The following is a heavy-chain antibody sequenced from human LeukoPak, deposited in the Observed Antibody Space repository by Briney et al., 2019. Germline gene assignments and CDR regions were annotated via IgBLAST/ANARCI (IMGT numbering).Heavy chain of an antibody. Sequence: KPGGSLRLSCAASGFTFSSYSMNWVRQAPGKGLEWVSSISSSSSYIYYADSVKGRFTISRDNAKNSLYLQTNSLRAEDTAVYYCARERGGSMVRGVITYYYGMDVWGQGTTVTVSS. J-gene: IGHJ6*02. CDR1: GFTFSSYS. D-gene: IGHD3-10*01. CDR2: ISSSSSYI. CDR3: ARERGGSMVRGVITYYYGMDV. V-gene: IGHV3-21*01.